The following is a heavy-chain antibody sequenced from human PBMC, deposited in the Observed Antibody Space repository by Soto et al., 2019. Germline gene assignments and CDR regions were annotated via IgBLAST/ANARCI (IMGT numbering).Heavy chain of an antibody. CDR3: ASIAANGTHAVVVDY. CDR2: MYYSGST. J-gene: IGHJ4*02. V-gene: IGHV4-30-4*02. Sequence: SETLSLTCTVSGGSISSGDYYWSWLRQRPGKGLGWIGYMYYSGSTYYNPSLKSRVTISVDTSKNQVSLKLRSVTAADGAVFYCASIAANGTHAVVVDYWGQGTLVTVSS. CDR1: GGSISSGDYY. D-gene: IGHD6-13*01.